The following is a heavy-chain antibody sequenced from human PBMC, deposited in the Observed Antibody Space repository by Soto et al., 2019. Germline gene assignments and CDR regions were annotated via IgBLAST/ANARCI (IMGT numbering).Heavy chain of an antibody. J-gene: IGHJ6*03. CDR1: GYTFTSYY. D-gene: IGHD4-17*01. CDR3: ATHTVTHYYYYSLDV. V-gene: IGHV1-46*03. CDR2: INPSGGST. Sequence: ASVKVSCKASGYTFTSYYMHWVRQAPGQGLEWMGIINPSGGSTSYAQKFQGRVTMTRDTSTSTVYMELSSLRAEDTAVYYCATHTVTHYYYYSLDVWGKGTTVTVSS.